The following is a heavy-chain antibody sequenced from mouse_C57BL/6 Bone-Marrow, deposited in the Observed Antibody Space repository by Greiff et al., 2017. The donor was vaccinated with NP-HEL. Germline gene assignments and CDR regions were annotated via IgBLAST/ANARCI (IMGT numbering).Heavy chain of an antibody. V-gene: IGHV2-6-1*01. J-gene: IGHJ4*01. CDR3: ARHPTYYDYDDAMDY. CDR1: GFSLTSYG. D-gene: IGHD2-4*01. CDR2: IWSDGST. Sequence: QVQLKESGPGLVAPSQSLSITCTVSGFSLTSYGVHWVRQPPGKGLEWLVVIWSDGSTTYNSALKSRLSISKDNSKSQVFLKMNSLQTDDTAMYYCARHPTYYDYDDAMDYWGQGTSVTVSS.